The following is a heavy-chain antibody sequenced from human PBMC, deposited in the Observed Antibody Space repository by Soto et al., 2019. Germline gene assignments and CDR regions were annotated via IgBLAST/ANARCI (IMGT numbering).Heavy chain of an antibody. J-gene: IGHJ4*02. CDR2: IREGGRGK. V-gene: IGHV3-7*04. Sequence: PGGSLRLSCAASGFTFSSHWMNWVRRARGKGREGLANIREGGRGKTYVHSVKGRFTVSRDNGKNSLYLQMDSLRAEDTAVYYCARAVASCYCSDYWGPGTLVTVSS. D-gene: IGHD2-2*01. CDR1: GFTFSSHW. CDR3: ARAVASCYCSDY.